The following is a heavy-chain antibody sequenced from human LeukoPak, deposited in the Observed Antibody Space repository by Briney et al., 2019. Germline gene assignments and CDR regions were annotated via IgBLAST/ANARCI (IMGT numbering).Heavy chain of an antibody. D-gene: IGHD3-22*01. J-gene: IGHJ5*02. CDR1: GFTFGSYW. CDR3: ARKTYYYDTSPAGWFDT. V-gene: IGHV3-7*01. Sequence: PGGSLSLSCAASGFTFGSYWMSRVRQAPGKGLEWVANINQDGSAKNYVDSVKGRFTISRDNAKNSLYLQMNSLRAEDTAIYYCARKTYYYDTSPAGWFDTWGQGTLGTVSS. CDR2: INQDGSAK.